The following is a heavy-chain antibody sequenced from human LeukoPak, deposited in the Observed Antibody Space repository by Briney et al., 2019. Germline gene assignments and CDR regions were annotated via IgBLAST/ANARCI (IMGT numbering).Heavy chain of an antibody. D-gene: IGHD6-13*01. J-gene: IGHJ6*02. V-gene: IGHV3-23*01. CDR1: GFTFTNYA. CDR2: IGASGADT. Sequence: GGSLRLSCAASGFTFTNYAMTWVRQAPGKGLEWVSVIGASGADTYYSDSVKGRFTVSRDNSQNTLYLQMNSLRAEDTAVYYCARAGAGYSSSWYYYYYGMDVWGQGTTVTVSS. CDR3: ARAGAGYSSSWYYYYYGMDV.